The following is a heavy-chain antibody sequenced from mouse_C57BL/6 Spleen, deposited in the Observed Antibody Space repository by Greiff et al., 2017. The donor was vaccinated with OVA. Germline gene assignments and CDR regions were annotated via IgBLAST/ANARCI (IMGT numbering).Heavy chain of an antibody. CDR1: GYAFSSYW. J-gene: IGHJ4*01. D-gene: IGHD2-4*01. V-gene: IGHV1-80*01. Sequence: QVQLQQSGAELVKPGASVKISCKASGYAFSSYWMNWVKQRPGKGLEWIGQIYPGDGDTNYNGKFKGKATLTADKSSSTAYMQLSSLTSEDSAVYFCARGMGLRRVYYAMDYWGQGTSVTVSS. CDR3: ARGMGLRRVYYAMDY. CDR2: IYPGDGDT.